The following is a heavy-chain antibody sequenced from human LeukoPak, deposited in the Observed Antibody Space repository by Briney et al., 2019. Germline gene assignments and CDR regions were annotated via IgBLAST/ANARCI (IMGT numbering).Heavy chain of an antibody. CDR2: IRYDGNNK. Sequence: GGSLRLSCAASGSTFSRYGTHWVRQAPGRGLEWVTFIRYDGNNKYYADSVKGRFTISRDNSKNTPYLQMNSLRAEDTAVYYCAKDRGGGGYCGSTSCSDFDYWGQGTLVTVSS. V-gene: IGHV3-30*02. CDR3: AKDRGGGGYCGSTSCSDFDY. J-gene: IGHJ4*02. D-gene: IGHD2-2*01. CDR1: GSTFSRYG.